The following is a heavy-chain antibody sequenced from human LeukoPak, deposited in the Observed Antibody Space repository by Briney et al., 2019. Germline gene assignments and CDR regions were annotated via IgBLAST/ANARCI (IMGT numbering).Heavy chain of an antibody. V-gene: IGHV1-69*06. CDR3: ARVEGYYDSSGYPLDY. D-gene: IGHD3-22*01. CDR1: GGTFSSYA. CDR2: IIPIFGTA. J-gene: IGHJ4*02. Sequence: ASVKVSCKASGGTFSSYAISWVRQAPGQGLEWMGGIIPIFGTANYAQKFQGRVTITADKSTSTAYMELRSLRSDDTAVYYCARVEGYYDSSGYPLDYWGQGTLVTVSS.